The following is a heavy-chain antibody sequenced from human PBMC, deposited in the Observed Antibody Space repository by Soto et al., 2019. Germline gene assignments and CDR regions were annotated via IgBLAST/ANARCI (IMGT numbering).Heavy chain of an antibody. J-gene: IGHJ4*02. Sequence: GGSLRLSCAASGFTFSDYYMSWIRQAPGKGLEWVSYISSSGSTIYYADSVKGRFTISRDNTKNSLYLQMNSLRAEDTAVYYCAKSPRYNWNYVPPVHPYYFDYWGQGTLVTVSS. CDR1: GFTFSDYY. V-gene: IGHV3-11*01. D-gene: IGHD1-7*01. CDR2: ISSSGSTI. CDR3: AKSPRYNWNYVPPVHPYYFDY.